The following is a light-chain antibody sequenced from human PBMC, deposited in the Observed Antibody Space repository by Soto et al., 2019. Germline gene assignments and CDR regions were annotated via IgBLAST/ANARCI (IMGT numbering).Light chain of an antibody. J-gene: IGKJ2*01. V-gene: IGKV3-15*01. CDR3: QQYNYRPPYT. CDR1: QSVSTN. Sequence: ETVMTQSPATLSMSPGERVTLSCRASQSVSTNVAWYQQKPGQAPRLLIYGASTRATGIPPRFSGSGYATEFTLTISSLQTEDFAVYYCQQYNYRPPYTFGQGTKLEMK. CDR2: GAS.